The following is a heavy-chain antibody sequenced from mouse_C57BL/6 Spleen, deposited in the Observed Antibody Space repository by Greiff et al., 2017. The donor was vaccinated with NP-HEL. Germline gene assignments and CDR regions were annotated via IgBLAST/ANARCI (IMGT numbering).Heavy chain of an antibody. D-gene: IGHD2-5*01. CDR3: ARTYYSNYEGHFDY. Sequence: VQLQQPGAELVKPGASVKLSCKASGYTFTSYWMHWVKQRPGRGLEWIGRIDPNSGGTKYNEKFKRKATLAVDKPSSTANMQLSSLTSEASAVYYCARTYYSNYEGHFDYWGQGTTLTVSS. V-gene: IGHV1-72*01. CDR1: GYTFTSYW. J-gene: IGHJ2*01. CDR2: IDPNSGGT.